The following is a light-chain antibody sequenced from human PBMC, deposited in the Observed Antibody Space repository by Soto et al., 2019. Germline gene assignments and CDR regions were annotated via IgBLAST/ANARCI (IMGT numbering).Light chain of an antibody. CDR3: QQYGSSPLFT. V-gene: IGKV3-20*01. Sequence: EIVLTQSPGTLSLSPGERATLSCRARQSVSSSYLAWYQQKPGQAPRLLIYGASSRATGIPDRFSGSGSGTDFTLTISGLEPEDFAVYYCQQYGSSPLFTFGPGTKVDIK. J-gene: IGKJ3*01. CDR1: QSVSSSY. CDR2: GAS.